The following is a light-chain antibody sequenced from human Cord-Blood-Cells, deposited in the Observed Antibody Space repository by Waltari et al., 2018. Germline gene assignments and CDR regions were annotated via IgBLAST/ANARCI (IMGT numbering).Light chain of an antibody. CDR1: QSVLYSSNNKNY. CDR3: QQYYSTPLT. J-gene: IGKJ1*01. V-gene: IGKV4-1*01. CDR2: WAS. Sequence: DIVMTQSPDSLAVSLGERATINFKSSQSVLYSSNNKNYLAWYQKKPGQPPKLLIYWASTRESGVPDRFSGSGSGTDFTLTISSLQAEDVAVYYCQQYYSTPLTFGQGTKVEIK.